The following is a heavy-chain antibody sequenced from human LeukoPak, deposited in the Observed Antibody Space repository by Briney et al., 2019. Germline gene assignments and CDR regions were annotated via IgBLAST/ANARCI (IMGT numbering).Heavy chain of an antibody. CDR2: ISAYNGNT. CDR3: ARGPGLRFLEWLLFN. V-gene: IGHV1-18*01. Sequence: ASVKVSCKASGYTFTSYGISWVRQAPGQGLEWMGWISAYNGNTNYAQKLQGRVTMTTDTSTSTAYMELSSLRSEDTAVYYCARGPGLRFLEWLLFNWGQGTLVTVSS. CDR1: GYTFTSYG. J-gene: IGHJ4*02. D-gene: IGHD3-3*01.